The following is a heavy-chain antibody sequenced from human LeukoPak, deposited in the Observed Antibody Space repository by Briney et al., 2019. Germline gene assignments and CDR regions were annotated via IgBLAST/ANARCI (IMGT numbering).Heavy chain of an antibody. J-gene: IGHJ6*02. D-gene: IGHD3-10*01. V-gene: IGHV3-30*18. CDR2: ISYDGSNK. Sequence: GGSLRLSCAASGFTFSSYGMHWVRQAPGKGLEWVAVISYDGSNKYYADSVKGRFTISRDNSKNTLYLQMNSLRAEDTAVYYCAKDMVRGVSPYYYYGMDVWGQGTTVTVSS. CDR3: AKDMVRGVSPYYYYGMDV. CDR1: GFTFSSYG.